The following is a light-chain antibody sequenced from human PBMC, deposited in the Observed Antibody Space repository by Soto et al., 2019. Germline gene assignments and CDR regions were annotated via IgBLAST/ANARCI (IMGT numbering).Light chain of an antibody. CDR3: NSQRSSGTRV. CDR2: EVG. Sequence: LTQPASVSGSPGQSITISCTGTSSDVGGYKHVSWYQHHPGKAPKLMIYEVGNRPSGVSNRFSGSKSGYTASLTISGLQAEDEADYYCNSQRSSGTRVFGTGTKVTVL. J-gene: IGLJ1*01. CDR1: SSDVGGYKH. V-gene: IGLV2-14*01.